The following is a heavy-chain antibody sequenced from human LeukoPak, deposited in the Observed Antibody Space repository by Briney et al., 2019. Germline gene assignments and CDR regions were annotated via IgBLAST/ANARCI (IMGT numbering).Heavy chain of an antibody. D-gene: IGHD3-9*01. V-gene: IGHV4-59*01. CDR2: IYYSGST. CDR1: GGSISGYF. J-gene: IGHJ3*02. Sequence: PSETLSLTCTVSGGSISGYFWSWIRQPPGKGLEWIGYIYYSGSTNYNPSLKSRVTISVDTSKNQFSLKLNSVTAADTAVYYCASGTYSDILTGYYHDAFDIWGQGTMVTVSS. CDR3: ASGTYSDILTGYYHDAFDI.